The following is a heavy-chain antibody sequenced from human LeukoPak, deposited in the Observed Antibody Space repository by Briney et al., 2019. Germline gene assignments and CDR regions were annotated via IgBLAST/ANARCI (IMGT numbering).Heavy chain of an antibody. J-gene: IGHJ4*02. V-gene: IGHV3-30*18. CDR2: ISYDGSNK. Sequence: GGSLRLSCAASGFTFSRYSMNWVRQAPGKGLEWVAAISYDGSNKWHADSVKGRFTISRDNSKNTLYLQMNSLRAEDTAVYYCAKNPRGDNIYYFDYWGQGTLVTVSS. D-gene: IGHD2-21*02. CDR1: GFTFSRYS. CDR3: AKNPRGDNIYYFDY.